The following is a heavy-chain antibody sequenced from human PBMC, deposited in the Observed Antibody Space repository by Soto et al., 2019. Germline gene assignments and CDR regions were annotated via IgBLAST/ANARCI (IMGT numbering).Heavy chain of an antibody. CDR2: INAGNGNT. CDR1: GYTFTSYA. CDR3: ARGYCISTSCYALGGYGMDV. D-gene: IGHD2-2*01. V-gene: IGHV1-3*05. J-gene: IGHJ6*02. Sequence: QVQLVQSGAEEKKPGASVKVSCKASGYTFTSYAMHWVRQAPGQRLEWMGWINAGNGNTKYSQKFQGRVTITRDTFASTDYMELSSLRSEDTAVYYCARGYCISTSCYALGGYGMDVWGQGTTVTVSS.